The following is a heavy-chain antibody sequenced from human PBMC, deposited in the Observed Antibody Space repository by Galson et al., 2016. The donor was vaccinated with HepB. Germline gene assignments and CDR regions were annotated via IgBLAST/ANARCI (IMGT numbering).Heavy chain of an antibody. CDR3: ARHCSGGSCYHPDY. D-gene: IGHD2-15*01. Sequence: QSGAEVKKPGESLRISCKTSGYSFTSYWISWVRQMPGNGLEWMGRIDPSGSYTKYSPSFRGHVTISVDKSTSTAYLEFTSLKSSDNVMYYCARHCSGGSCYHPDYWGQGTLVTVSS. V-gene: IGHV5-10-1*01. J-gene: IGHJ4*02. CDR2: IDPSGSYT. CDR1: GYSFTSYW.